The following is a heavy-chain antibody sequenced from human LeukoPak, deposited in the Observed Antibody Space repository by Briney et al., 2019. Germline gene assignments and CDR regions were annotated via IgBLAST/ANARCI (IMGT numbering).Heavy chain of an antibody. V-gene: IGHV3-21*01. D-gene: IGHD1-26*01. CDR3: ARGYSGSLTHFDY. Sequence: PGGSLRLSCAASGFTFSSYSMNWVRQAPGKGLEWVSSISSSSSYIYYAGSVKGRFTISRDNAKNSLYLQMNSLRAEDTAVYYCARGYSGSLTHFDYWGQGTLVTVSS. J-gene: IGHJ4*02. CDR1: GFTFSSYS. CDR2: ISSSSSYI.